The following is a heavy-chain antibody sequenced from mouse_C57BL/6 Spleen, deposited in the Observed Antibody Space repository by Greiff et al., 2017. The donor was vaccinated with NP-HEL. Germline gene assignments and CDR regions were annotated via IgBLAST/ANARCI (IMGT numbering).Heavy chain of an antibody. J-gene: IGHJ3*01. V-gene: IGHV14-4*01. Sequence: EVQLQQSGAELVRPGASVKLSCTASGFNIKDDYMHWVKQRPEQGLEWIGWIDPENGDTEYASKFQGKATITADTSSNTAYLQLSSLTSEDTAVYYCTSDRAMVTTGFAYWGQGTLDTVSA. CDR1: GFNIKDDY. D-gene: IGHD2-2*01. CDR3: TSDRAMVTTGFAY. CDR2: IDPENGDT.